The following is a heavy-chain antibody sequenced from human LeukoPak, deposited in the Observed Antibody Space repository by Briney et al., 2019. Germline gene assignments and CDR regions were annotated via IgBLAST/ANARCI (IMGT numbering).Heavy chain of an antibody. J-gene: IGHJ4*02. CDR3: ARTGPYYYDSSGYYYYFDY. CDR1: GYTFTSYA. V-gene: IGHV1-3*01. D-gene: IGHD3-22*01. CDR2: INAGNGNT. Sequence: GASVKVSCKASGYTFTSYAMHWVRQAPGQRLEWMGWINAGNGNTKYSQKFQGRVTITADESTSTAYMELSSLRSEDTAVYYCARTGPYYYDSSGYYYYFDYWGQGTLVTVSS.